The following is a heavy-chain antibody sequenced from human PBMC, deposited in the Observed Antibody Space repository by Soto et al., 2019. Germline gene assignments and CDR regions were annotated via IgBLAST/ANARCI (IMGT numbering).Heavy chain of an antibody. J-gene: IGHJ6*02. CDR3: ARARSDSAGSSFGRRMDV. CDR2: IFFTGAT. Sequence: QVQLQESGPGLVKPSETLSLICIVSGDSATSGHSYWSWIRQPPGKGLEWIGHIFFTGATNNSHPSKGRVTVSLDTSQGHFSLSLTSVTAADSATYFCARARSDSAGSSFGRRMDVWSHGTTDTVSS. CDR1: GDSATSGHSY. V-gene: IGHV4-61*03. D-gene: IGHD3-3*01.